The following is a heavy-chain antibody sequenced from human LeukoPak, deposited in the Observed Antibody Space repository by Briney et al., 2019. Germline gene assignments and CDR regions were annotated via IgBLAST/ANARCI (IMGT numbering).Heavy chain of an antibody. CDR2: IIPIFGTA. D-gene: IGHD2-2*02. J-gene: IGHJ4*02. V-gene: IGHV1-69*01. Sequence: SVKVSCKASGGTFSSYAISWVRQAPGQGLEWMGGIIPIFGTANYAQKFQGRVTITADESTSTAYMELSSLRSEDTAVYYYARPKYVVVPAAIPPHFDYWGQGTLVTVSS. CDR3: ARPKYVVVPAAIPPHFDY. CDR1: GGTFSSYA.